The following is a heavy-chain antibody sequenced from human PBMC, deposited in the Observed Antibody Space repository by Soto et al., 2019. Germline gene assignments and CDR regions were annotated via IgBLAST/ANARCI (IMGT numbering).Heavy chain of an antibody. CDR1: GFTFSSYA. CDR3: AKANDYIWGSYETFDY. D-gene: IGHD3-16*01. Sequence: PGGSLRLSCVASGFTFSSYAMSWVRQAPGKGLEWVSAISGSGGSTYYADSVKGRFTISRDNSKNTLYLQMNSLRAEDTAVYYCAKANDYIWGSYETFDYWGQGTLVTVSS. CDR2: ISGSGGST. J-gene: IGHJ4*02. V-gene: IGHV3-23*01.